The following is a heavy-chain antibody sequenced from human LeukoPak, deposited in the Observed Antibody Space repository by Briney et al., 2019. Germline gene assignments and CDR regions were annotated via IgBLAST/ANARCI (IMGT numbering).Heavy chain of an antibody. J-gene: IGHJ3*02. V-gene: IGHV3-9*01. CDR2: IGWNSGSI. Sequence: GGSLRLSCAASGFTFGDYAMHWVRQAPGKGLEWVSGIGWNSGSIDCADSVKGRFTISRDNAKNSLYLQMNSLRAEDTAVYYCAKQKGYWNYDAFDIWGQGTMVTVSS. D-gene: IGHD1-7*01. CDR3: AKQKGYWNYDAFDI. CDR1: GFTFGDYA.